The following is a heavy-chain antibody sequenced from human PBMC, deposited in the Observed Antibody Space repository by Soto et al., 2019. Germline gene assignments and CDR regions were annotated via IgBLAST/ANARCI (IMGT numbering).Heavy chain of an antibody. CDR2: ISYDGSNK. Sequence: QVQLVESGGGVVQPGRSLRLSCAASGFTFSSYAMHWVRQAPGKGLEWVAVISYDGSNKYYADSVKGRFTISRDNSKNTLYLQMNSLRAEDTAVYYCARSTPMYYYYGMDVWGQGTTVTVSS. J-gene: IGHJ6*02. CDR1: GFTFSSYA. CDR3: ARSTPMYYYYGMDV. V-gene: IGHV3-30-3*01.